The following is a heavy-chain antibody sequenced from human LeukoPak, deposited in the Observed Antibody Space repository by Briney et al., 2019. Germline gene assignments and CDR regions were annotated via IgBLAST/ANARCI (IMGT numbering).Heavy chain of an antibody. V-gene: IGHV3-48*01. D-gene: IGHD3-22*01. CDR1: GFTFSSYS. CDR2: ISSSSSTI. CDR3: ARARPYYYDSSGTLDH. J-gene: IGHJ4*02. Sequence: PGGSLRLSCAASGFTFSSYSMNGVSQAPGKGLEWVSYISSSSSTIYYADSVKGRFTISRDNAKNALYLQMNSLRAEDTAVYYCARARPYYYDSSGTLDHWGQGTLVTVSS.